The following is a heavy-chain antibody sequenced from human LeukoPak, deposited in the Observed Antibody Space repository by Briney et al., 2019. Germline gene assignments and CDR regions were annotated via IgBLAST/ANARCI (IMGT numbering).Heavy chain of an antibody. V-gene: IGHV1-2*06. CDR3: ARSPEYYYDSSGYSFDY. Sequence: ASVKVSCKASGYTFTCYYMHWVRQAPGQGLEWMGRINPNSGGTNYAQKFQGRVTMTRDTSISTAYMELSRLRSDDTAVYYCARSPEYYYDSSGYSFDYWGQGTLVTVSS. J-gene: IGHJ4*02. CDR1: GYTFTCYY. CDR2: INPNSGGT. D-gene: IGHD3-22*01.